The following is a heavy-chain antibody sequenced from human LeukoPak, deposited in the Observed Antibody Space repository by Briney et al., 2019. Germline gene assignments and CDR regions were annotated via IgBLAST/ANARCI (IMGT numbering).Heavy chain of an antibody. CDR2: IIPIFGAA. CDR1: GGTFSSYA. CDR3: ARGGDSSSFYYYYYMDV. J-gene: IGHJ6*03. V-gene: IGHV1-69*13. D-gene: IGHD6-6*01. Sequence: ASVKVSCKASGGTFSSYAISWVRQAPGQGLEWMGGIIPIFGAANYAQKFQGRVTITADESTSTAYMELSSLRSEDTAVYYCARGGDSSSFYYYYYMDVWGKGTTVTVSS.